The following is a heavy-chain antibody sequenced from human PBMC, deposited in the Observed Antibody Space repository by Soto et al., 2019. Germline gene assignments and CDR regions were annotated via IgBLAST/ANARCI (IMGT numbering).Heavy chain of an antibody. CDR3: AGLQDFWSGYYFDY. CDR2: IYHSGST. V-gene: IGHV4-4*02. Sequence: SETLSLTCAVSGGSISSSNWWRWVRQPPGKGLEWIGEIYHSGSTNYNPSLKSRVTISVDKSKNQFSLKLSSVTAADTAVYYCAGLQDFWSGYYFDYWGQGTLVTVSS. D-gene: IGHD3-3*01. CDR1: GGSISSSNW. J-gene: IGHJ4*02.